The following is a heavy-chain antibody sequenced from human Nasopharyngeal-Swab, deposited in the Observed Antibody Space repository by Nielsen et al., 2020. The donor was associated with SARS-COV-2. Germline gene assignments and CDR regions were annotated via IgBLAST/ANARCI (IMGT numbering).Heavy chain of an antibody. CDR1: GGSISSYY. CDR3: ASFILTGYPWY. CDR2: IYYSGST. D-gene: IGHD3-9*01. J-gene: IGHJ4*02. V-gene: IGHV4-39*01. Sequence: SETLSLTCTVSGGSISSYYWGWIRQPPGKGLEWIGSIYYSGSTYYNPSLKSRVTISVDTSKNQFSLKLSSVTAADTAVYYCASFILTGYPWYWGQGTLVTVSS.